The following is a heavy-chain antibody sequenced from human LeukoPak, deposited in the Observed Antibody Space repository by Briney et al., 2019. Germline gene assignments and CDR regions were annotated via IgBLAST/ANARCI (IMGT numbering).Heavy chain of an antibody. CDR2: INHSGST. D-gene: IGHD3-16*02. Sequence: PSETLSLTCAVYGGSFSGYYWSWIRQPPGKGLEWIGEINHSGSTNYNPSLKSRVTISVDTSKNQFSVKLSSVTAADTAVYYCARNGYYDYVWGSYRPYYFDYWGQGTLVTVSS. CDR1: GGSFSGYY. CDR3: ARNGYYDYVWGSYRPYYFDY. J-gene: IGHJ4*02. V-gene: IGHV4-34*01.